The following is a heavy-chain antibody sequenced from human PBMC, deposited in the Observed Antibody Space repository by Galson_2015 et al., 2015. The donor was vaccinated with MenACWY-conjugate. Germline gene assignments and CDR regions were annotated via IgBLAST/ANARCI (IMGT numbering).Heavy chain of an antibody. V-gene: IGHV3-15*01. J-gene: IGHJ4*02. CDR3: TTDYFGQYSFDS. CDR1: GFTFSNAW. CDR2: IKSKTHSGTP. D-gene: IGHD2/OR15-2a*01. Sequence: SLRLSCAASGFTFSNAWMTWVRQAPGKGLEWVGRIKSKTHSGTPDYAAPVNGRFTISRDDSRNTVYLEMNGLKAEDTGLYYCTTDYFGQYSFDSWGQGTPVPVSS.